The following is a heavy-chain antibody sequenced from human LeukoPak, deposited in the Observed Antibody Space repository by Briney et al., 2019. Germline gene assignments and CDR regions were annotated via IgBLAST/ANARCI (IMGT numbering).Heavy chain of an antibody. D-gene: IGHD3-22*01. J-gene: IGHJ4*02. CDR3: AKDRPYHYYDSSGPINFDY. CDR1: GFTFSSYA. CDR2: ISGSGNST. Sequence: PGGSLRLSCATSGFTFSSYALNWVRQAPGKGLEWVSGISGSGNSTNYADSVKGRFTISRDNSNNTLYLQMNSLRAEDTAVYYCAKDRPYHYYDSSGPINFDYWGQGTLVTVSS. V-gene: IGHV3-23*01.